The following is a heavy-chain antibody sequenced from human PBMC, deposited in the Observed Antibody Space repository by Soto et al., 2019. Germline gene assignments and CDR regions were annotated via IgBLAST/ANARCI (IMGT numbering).Heavy chain of an antibody. CDR1: GFTFSSYG. J-gene: IGHJ5*02. CDR3: ARGILMAAAGTRGWFDP. D-gene: IGHD6-13*01. Sequence: QVQLVESGGGVVQPGRSLRLSCAASGFTFSSYGMHWVRQAPGKGLEWVAVIWYDGSNKYYADSVKGRFTISRDNSKNTLYLQMNSLRAEDTAVYYCARGILMAAAGTRGWFDPWGQGTLGTVSS. V-gene: IGHV3-33*01. CDR2: IWYDGSNK.